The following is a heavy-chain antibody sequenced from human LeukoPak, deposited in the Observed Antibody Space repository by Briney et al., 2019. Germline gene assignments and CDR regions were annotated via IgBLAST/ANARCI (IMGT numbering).Heavy chain of an antibody. CDR2: IYYSGST. CDR3: ARAFCSGGSCYSD. D-gene: IGHD2-15*01. J-gene: IGHJ4*02. Sequence: SETLSLTCTVSGGSISSGDYYWSWIRQPPGKGLEWIGYIYYSGSTYYNPSLKSRVTISVDTSKNQFSLKLSSVTAADTAVYYCARAFCSGGSCYSDWGQGTLVTVSS. CDR1: GGSISSGDYY. V-gene: IGHV4-30-4*08.